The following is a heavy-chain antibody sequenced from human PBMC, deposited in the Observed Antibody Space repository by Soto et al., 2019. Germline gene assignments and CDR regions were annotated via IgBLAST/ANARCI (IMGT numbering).Heavy chain of an antibody. CDR1: GFTFSSYW. CDR3: ARDFQMVTMIVVVTSYGMDV. J-gene: IGHJ6*02. Sequence: GGSLRLSCAASGFTFSSYWMSWVRQAPGKGLEWVANIKQDGSEKYYVDSVKGRFTISRDNAKNSLYLQMNSLRAEDTAVYYCARDFQMVTMIVVVTSYGMDVWGQGTTVTVSS. V-gene: IGHV3-7*03. D-gene: IGHD3-22*01. CDR2: IKQDGSEK.